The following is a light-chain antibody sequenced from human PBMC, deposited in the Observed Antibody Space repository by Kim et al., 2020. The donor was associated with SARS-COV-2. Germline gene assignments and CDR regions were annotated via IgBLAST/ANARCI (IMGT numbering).Light chain of an antibody. J-gene: IGKJ4*01. V-gene: IGKV1D-13*01. CDR1: QGIRSA. Sequence: AIQLTQSPSSLSASVGDRVTITCRASQGIRSALAWYQQKPGKPPKLLIYDASSLDRGVPSRFSGSGSGTDFTLTISSLQPEDFATYYCQQFNNYPLTFGGGTKVDIK. CDR3: QQFNNYPLT. CDR2: DAS.